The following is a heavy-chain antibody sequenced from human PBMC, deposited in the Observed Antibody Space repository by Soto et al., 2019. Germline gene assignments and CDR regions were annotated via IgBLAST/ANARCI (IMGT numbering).Heavy chain of an antibody. CDR3: QGGDF. Sequence: ASETLSLTCAVSGGSFRGYFWSWIRQSPDKGLEWIGEINDSGSTYYNPSFKSRLTISVDTSTSQISLRLTSVTAADSAVYYCQGGDFWGQGTRVTVSS. D-gene: IGHD3-16*01. CDR1: GGSFRGYF. CDR2: INDSGST. J-gene: IGHJ4*02. V-gene: IGHV4-34*01.